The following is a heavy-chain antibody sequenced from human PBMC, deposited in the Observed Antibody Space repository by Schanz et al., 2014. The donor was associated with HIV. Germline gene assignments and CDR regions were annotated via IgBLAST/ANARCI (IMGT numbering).Heavy chain of an antibody. CDR3: AKPEYDSRGSSQSHFDY. Sequence: EVQLLESGGGLEQPGGSLRLSCAASGFNFNNYAMTWVRQAPGKGLEGVAVISYDGRNKHYAESVKGRFTISRDNSKNTLYLQMKSLRIDDTAVYYCAKPEYDSRGSSQSHFDYWGQGTLVTVSS. J-gene: IGHJ4*02. CDR2: ISYDGRNK. V-gene: IGHV3-23*03. CDR1: GFNFNNYA. D-gene: IGHD3-22*01.